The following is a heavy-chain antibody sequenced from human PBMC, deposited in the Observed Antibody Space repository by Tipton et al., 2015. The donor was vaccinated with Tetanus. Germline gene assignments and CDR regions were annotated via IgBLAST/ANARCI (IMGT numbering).Heavy chain of an antibody. V-gene: IGHV4-31*03. CDR2: IYYSGNT. Sequence: TLSLTCSVSGASISSGGYFWNWVRQHPGKGLVGIGDIYYSGNTYINPSLKSRVTMSVHTSKNQFSLKLSSATAADTAVYYCASREREQGKSDHWGQGSLGMVSS. CDR3: ASREREQGKSDH. J-gene: IGHJ5*02. CDR1: GASISSGGYF. D-gene: IGHD7-27*01.